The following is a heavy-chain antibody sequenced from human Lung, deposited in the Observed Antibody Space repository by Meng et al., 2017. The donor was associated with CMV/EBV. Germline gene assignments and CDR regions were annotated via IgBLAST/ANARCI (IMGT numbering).Heavy chain of an antibody. V-gene: IGHV7-4-1*01. Sequence: QVQLVQSGSELKKPGDSVKVSCQAAGYTFTSSSMNWVRHAPGQGLEGMGWININTGNPTYAQGFTGRFVFSLDTSVSTAYLQIDSLKADDTAVYYCARGNGWRFDYWGQGTLVTVSS. CDR3: ARGNGWRFDY. CDR2: ININTGNP. D-gene: IGHD6-19*01. J-gene: IGHJ4*02. CDR1: GYTFTSSS.